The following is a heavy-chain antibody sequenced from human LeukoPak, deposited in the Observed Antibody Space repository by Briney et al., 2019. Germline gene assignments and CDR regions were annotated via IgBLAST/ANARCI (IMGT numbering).Heavy chain of an antibody. Sequence: SETLSLTCAVSGDSINRYYWSWIRQPPGKGLEWIGHIHYSGKTDYNPSLKSRVTMSVDTSKNQFSLKLSSVTAADTAVYYCARGPPPDFWGQGTLVTVSS. V-gene: IGHV4-59*12. CDR2: IHYSGKT. CDR1: GDSINRYY. J-gene: IGHJ4*02. CDR3: ARGPPPDF.